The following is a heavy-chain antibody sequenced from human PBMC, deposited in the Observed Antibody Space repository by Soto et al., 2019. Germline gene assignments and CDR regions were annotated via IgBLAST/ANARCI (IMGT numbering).Heavy chain of an antibody. CDR2: ISGGGDTT. D-gene: IGHD3-10*01. J-gene: IGHJ4*02. Sequence: EVQLLESGGGLVQPGGSLRLSCAASGFTFNNYAMSWVRQAPGKGLEWVSAISGGGDTTSYADSVKGRFTVSRDGSKNTLYLQMNRLRAEDTAVYYCAKGRGGSGSLTPRVDFWGQGTLVTVSS. V-gene: IGHV3-23*01. CDR1: GFTFNNYA. CDR3: AKGRGGSGSLTPRVDF.